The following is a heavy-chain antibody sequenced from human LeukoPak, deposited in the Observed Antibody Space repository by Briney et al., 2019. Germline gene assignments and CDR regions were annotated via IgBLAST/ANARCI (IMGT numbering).Heavy chain of an antibody. CDR1: GFNFGGYG. J-gene: IGHJ4*02. D-gene: IGHD5-18*01. CDR2: IRYNGDTT. V-gene: IGHV3-30*02. Sequence: GGSLRLSCAASGFNFGGYGMHWVRQAPGKGLEWVAYIRYNGDTTHYADSVQGRFTISRDNSKKTVYLQMNSLRAEDTAVYYCATPGDSYGYSGRVYYFDYWGQGTLVTVSS. CDR3: ATPGDSYGYSGRVYYFDY.